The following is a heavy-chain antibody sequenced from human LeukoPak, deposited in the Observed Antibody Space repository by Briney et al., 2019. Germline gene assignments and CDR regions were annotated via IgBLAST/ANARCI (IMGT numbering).Heavy chain of an antibody. J-gene: IGHJ5*02. CDR3: ARTQYCSSTSCLNYRGNWFDP. V-gene: IGHV3-11*04. Sequence: GGSLRLSCAASGFTFSDYYMSWIRQAPGEGLEWVSYISSSGSTIYYADSVKGRFTISRDNAKNSLYLQMNSLRAEDTAVYYCARTQYCSSTSCLNYRGNWFDPWGQGTLVTVSS. D-gene: IGHD2-2*01. CDR2: ISSSGSTI. CDR1: GFTFSDYY.